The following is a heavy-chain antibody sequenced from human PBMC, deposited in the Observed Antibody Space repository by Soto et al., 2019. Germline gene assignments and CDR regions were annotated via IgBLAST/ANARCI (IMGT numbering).Heavy chain of an antibody. V-gene: IGHV3-33*01. CDR3: ARDRFEYSSSSNSGGFDP. D-gene: IGHD6-6*01. CDR2: IWYDGSNK. J-gene: IGHJ5*02. Sequence: PGGSLRLSCAASGFTFISYGMHWVLQAPGKGLEWVAVIWYDGSNKYYADSVKGRFTISRDNSKNTLYLQINSLRAEDTAVYYCARDRFEYSSSSNSGGFDP. CDR1: GFTFISYG.